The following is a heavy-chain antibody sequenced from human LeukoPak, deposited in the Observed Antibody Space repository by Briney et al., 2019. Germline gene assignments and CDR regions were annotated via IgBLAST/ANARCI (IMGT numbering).Heavy chain of an antibody. CDR2: IYPGDSET. Sequence: GESLKISCKGSGYSFTNYWIAWVHQMPGKGLEWMGIIYPGDSETEDSPSFQGQVTISADRSISTAYLQWTSLKASDTAMYYCARRGIAVADHSDYWGQGTLVTVSS. CDR3: ARRGIAVADHSDY. CDR1: GYSFTNYW. J-gene: IGHJ4*02. D-gene: IGHD6-19*01. V-gene: IGHV5-51*07.